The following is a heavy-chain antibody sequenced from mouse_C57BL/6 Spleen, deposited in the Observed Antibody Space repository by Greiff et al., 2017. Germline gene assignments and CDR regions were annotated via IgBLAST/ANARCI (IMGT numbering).Heavy chain of an antibody. Sequence: EVKLMESEGGLVQPGSSMKLSCTASGFTFSDYYMAWVRQVPEKGLEWVANINYDGSSTYYLDSLKSRFIISRDNAKNILYLQMSSLKSEDTATYYCARNWEVDFDYWGQGTTLTVSS. D-gene: IGHD4-1*01. V-gene: IGHV5-16*01. CDR2: INYDGSST. J-gene: IGHJ2*01. CDR1: GFTFSDYY. CDR3: ARNWEVDFDY.